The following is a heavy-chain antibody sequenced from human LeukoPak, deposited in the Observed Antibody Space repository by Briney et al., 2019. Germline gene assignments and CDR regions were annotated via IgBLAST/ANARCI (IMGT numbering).Heavy chain of an antibody. CDR1: GYTFTGYY. D-gene: IGHD3-10*01. V-gene: IGHV1-69*13. Sequence: ASVKVSCKASGYTFTGYYMHWVRQAPGQGLEWMGGITPIFGTTKYARKFQGRVTITADGSTGTSYMEVSSLRSGDTAVYFCARGYASGSPVDYWGQGTLVTVSS. CDR3: ARGYASGSPVDY. CDR2: ITPIFGTT. J-gene: IGHJ4*02.